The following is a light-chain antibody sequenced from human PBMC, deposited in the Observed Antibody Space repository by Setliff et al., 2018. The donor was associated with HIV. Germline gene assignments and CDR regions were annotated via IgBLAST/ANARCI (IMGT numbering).Light chain of an antibody. CDR2: DVY. CDR3: CSFAGTYIFYV. CDR1: SSDVGAYSF. J-gene: IGLJ1*01. Sequence: QSALTQPRSVSGSPGQSVTFSCTGSSSDVGAYSFVSWYQQHPGKAPKLIIYDVYRRPSGIPDRFSGSKSGNTASLTISGLQAEDEADYYCCSFAGTYIFYVFGSGTKVTVL. V-gene: IGLV2-11*01.